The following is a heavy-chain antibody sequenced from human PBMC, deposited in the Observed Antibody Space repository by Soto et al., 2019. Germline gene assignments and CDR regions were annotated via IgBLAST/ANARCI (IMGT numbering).Heavy chain of an antibody. Sequence: GGSLRLSCAASGFTFSSYGMHWVRQAPGKGLKWVAVISYDGSNKYYADSVKGRFTISRDNSKNTLYLQMNSLRAEDTAVYYCAKDKSPRRGRSEYYFDYWGQGTLVTVSS. CDR1: GFTFSSYG. J-gene: IGHJ4*02. CDR3: AKDKSPRRGRSEYYFDY. CDR2: ISYDGSNK. V-gene: IGHV3-30*18. D-gene: IGHD2-15*01.